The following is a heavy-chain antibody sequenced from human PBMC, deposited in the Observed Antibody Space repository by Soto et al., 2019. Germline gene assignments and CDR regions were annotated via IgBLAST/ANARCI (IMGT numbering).Heavy chain of an antibody. V-gene: IGHV4-39*01. CDR3: ARQSARTLLSYDRSGY. Sequence: SETLSLTCTVSGGSISSSSYYWGWIRQPPGKGLEWIGSIYYSGSTYYNPSLKSRVTISVDTSKNQFSLKLSSVTAADTAVYYCARQSARTLLSYDRSGYWGQGTLVTVSS. CDR1: GGSISSSSYY. CDR2: IYYSGST. J-gene: IGHJ4*02. D-gene: IGHD3-3*01.